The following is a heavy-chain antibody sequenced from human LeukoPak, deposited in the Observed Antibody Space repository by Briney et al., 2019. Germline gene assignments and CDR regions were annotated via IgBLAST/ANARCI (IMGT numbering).Heavy chain of an antibody. D-gene: IGHD1-26*01. J-gene: IGHJ4*02. CDR2: IYTSGST. CDR3: ARESAGGSSYV. V-gene: IGHV4-61*02. Sequence: PSETLSLTCTVSGGSISSGSYYWSWIRQPAGKGLEWIGRIYTSGSTNYNPSLKSRVTISVDTSKNQFSLKLSSVTAADTAVYYCARESAGGSSYVWGQGTLVTVSS. CDR1: GGSISSGSYY.